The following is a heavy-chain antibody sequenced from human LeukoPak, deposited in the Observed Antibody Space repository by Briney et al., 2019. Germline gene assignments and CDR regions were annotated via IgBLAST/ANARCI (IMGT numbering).Heavy chain of an antibody. D-gene: IGHD3-3*01. CDR2: IYTSGST. CDR3: ARGRGGFWSGYLPYYFDY. V-gene: IGHV4-61*02. Sequence: PSETLSLTCTVSGGSISSGSYYWSWIRQPAGKGLEWIGRIYTSGSTNYNPSLKSRVTISVDTSKNQFSLKLSSVTAADTAVYYCARGRGGFWSGYLPYYFDYWGQGTLVTVSS. CDR1: GGSISSGSYY. J-gene: IGHJ4*02.